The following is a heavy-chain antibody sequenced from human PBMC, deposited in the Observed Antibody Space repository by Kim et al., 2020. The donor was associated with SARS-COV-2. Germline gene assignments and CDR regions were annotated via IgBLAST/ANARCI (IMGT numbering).Heavy chain of an antibody. J-gene: IGHJ6*02. CDR1: GFTFSSYS. CDR3: ARYCSGGSWCPTGYYYYGMDV. CDR2: ISSSSSTI. D-gene: IGHD2-15*01. V-gene: IGHV3-48*02. Sequence: GGSLRLSCAASGFTFSSYSMNWVRQAPGKGLEWVSYISSSSSTIYYADSVKGRFTISRDNAKNSLYLQMNSLRDEDTAVYYCARYCSGGSWCPTGYYYYGMDVWGQGTTVTVSS.